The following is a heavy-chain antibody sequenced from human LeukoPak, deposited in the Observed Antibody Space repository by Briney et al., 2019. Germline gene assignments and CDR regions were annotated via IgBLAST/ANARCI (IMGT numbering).Heavy chain of an antibody. Sequence: GSLTLSCAVSGFTSSTAWLTWVRQAPGKGLEWIGYIYHSGSTYYNPSLKSRVTISVDRSKNQFSLKLSSVTAADTAVYYCASSMYSSSWSDFDYWGQGTLVTVSS. CDR1: GFTSSTAW. D-gene: IGHD6-13*01. CDR2: IYHSGST. J-gene: IGHJ4*02. CDR3: ASSMYSSSWSDFDY. V-gene: IGHV4-4*02.